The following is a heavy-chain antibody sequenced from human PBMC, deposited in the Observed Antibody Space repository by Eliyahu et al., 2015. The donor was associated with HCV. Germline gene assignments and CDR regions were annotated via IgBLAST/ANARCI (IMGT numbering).Heavy chain of an antibody. V-gene: IGHV4-34*01. CDR1: GGSFSGYY. CDR3: ARLRSYYSSSARHGMDV. Sequence: QVQLQQWGAGLLKPSETLSLTCAVYGGSFSGYYWSWIRQPPGKGLEWIGEINHSGSTNYNPSLKSRVTISVDTSKNQFSLKLSSVTAADTAVYYCARLRSYYSSSARHGMDVWGQGTTVTVSS. CDR2: INHSGST. D-gene: IGHD6-6*01. J-gene: IGHJ6*02.